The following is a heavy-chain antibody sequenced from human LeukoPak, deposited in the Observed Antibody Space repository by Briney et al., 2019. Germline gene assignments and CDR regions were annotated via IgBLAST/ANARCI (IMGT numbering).Heavy chain of an antibody. CDR3: ARGLGAKSRCDY. CDR2: INHSGST. D-gene: IGHD3-16*01. Sequence: PSETLSLTCAVYGGSFSGYYWSWIRQPPGKGVEWIGEINHSGSTNYNPSLKSRVTISVDTSKNQFSLKLSSVTAADTAVYYCARGLGAKSRCDYWGQGTLVTVSS. J-gene: IGHJ4*02. V-gene: IGHV4-34*01. CDR1: GGSFSGYY.